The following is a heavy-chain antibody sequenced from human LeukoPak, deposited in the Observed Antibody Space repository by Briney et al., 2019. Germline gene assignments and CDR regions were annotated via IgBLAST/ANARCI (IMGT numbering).Heavy chain of an antibody. CDR2: IYSGGST. CDR1: GFTVSSNY. J-gene: IGHJ4*02. D-gene: IGHD6-13*01. CDR3: ARYSSSSWRTFDY. Sequence: GGSLRLSCAASGFTVSSNYMSWVRQAPGKGLEWVSVIYSGGSTYYADSVKGRFTISRDNSKNTLYLQMNSLRAEDTAVYYCARYSSSSWRTFDYGGQGTLVTVSS. V-gene: IGHV3-66*02.